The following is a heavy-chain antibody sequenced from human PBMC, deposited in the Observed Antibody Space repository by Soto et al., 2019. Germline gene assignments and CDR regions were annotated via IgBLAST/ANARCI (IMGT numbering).Heavy chain of an antibody. CDR2: IYYSGST. D-gene: IGHD6-19*01. CDR1: GGSISSYY. V-gene: IGHV4-59*08. CDR3: ARWAAAGFDY. J-gene: IGHJ4*02. Sequence: PSETLSLTCTVSGGSISSYYWTWIRQPPGKGLEWIGNIYYSGSTNYNPSLKSRVTISVDTSKNQFSLKLSSVTAADTAVYYCARWAAAGFDYWGQGTLVTVSS.